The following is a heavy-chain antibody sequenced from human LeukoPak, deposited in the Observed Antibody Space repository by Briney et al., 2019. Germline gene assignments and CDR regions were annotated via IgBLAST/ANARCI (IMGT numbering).Heavy chain of an antibody. J-gene: IGHJ4*02. Sequence: GGYLRLSCAASGFMFSSCWMSWVRQSPGKGLEWVTNIKPDGSEKYYVDSVKGRFTISRDNAKNALYLEMNSLRVGDTAVYYCARERTYSRSGSTYPYYDYWGQGTLVTVSS. D-gene: IGHD3-10*01. V-gene: IGHV3-7*01. CDR3: ARERTYSRSGSTYPYYDY. CDR2: IKPDGSEK. CDR1: GFMFSSCW.